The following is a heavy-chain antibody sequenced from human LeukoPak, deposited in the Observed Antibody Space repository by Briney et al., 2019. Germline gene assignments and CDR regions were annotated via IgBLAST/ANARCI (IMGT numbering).Heavy chain of an antibody. V-gene: IGHV3-30*04. CDR3: ARDGDWGSPSYYFDY. Sequence: GRSLRLSCAASGFTFCSYAMHWGRQGPGKGLEWGAVISYDGSNKYYADSVKGRFTISSDNSNNTLYLQMNSLSAEDTAVYYCARDGDWGSPSYYFDYWGQGTLVTVSS. J-gene: IGHJ4*02. CDR2: ISYDGSNK. CDR1: GFTFCSYA. D-gene: IGHD7-27*01.